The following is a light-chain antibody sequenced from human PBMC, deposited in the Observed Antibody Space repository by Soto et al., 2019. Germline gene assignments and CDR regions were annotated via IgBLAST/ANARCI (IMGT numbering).Light chain of an antibody. V-gene: IGKV3-15*01. CDR2: DAS. CDR1: QSVSSN. CDR3: QQYNNWPRT. J-gene: IGKJ1*01. Sequence: EIVMTQSPATLSVSPGERATLSCRASQSVSSNLAWYQQKPGRAPRLLIYDASTRATDIPARFSGSGSGTEFTLTISSLQSEDFAVYYCQQYNNWPRTFGLGTKVEIK.